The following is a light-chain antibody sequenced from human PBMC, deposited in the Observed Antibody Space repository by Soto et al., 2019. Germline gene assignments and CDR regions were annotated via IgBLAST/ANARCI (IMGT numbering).Light chain of an antibody. CDR1: QSVSSY. Sequence: EIVLTQSPATLSLSPGERATLSCRASQSVSSYLAWYQQKPGRAPRLLIYDASNRATGIPARLSGSGSGTDFTLTISSLEPEDFAVYYCQQRSNWPPTFGQGTRLEIK. CDR2: DAS. V-gene: IGKV3-11*01. J-gene: IGKJ5*01. CDR3: QQRSNWPPT.